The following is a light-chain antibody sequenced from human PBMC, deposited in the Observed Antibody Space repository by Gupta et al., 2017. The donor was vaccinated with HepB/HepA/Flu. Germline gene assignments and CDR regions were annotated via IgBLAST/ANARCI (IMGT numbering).Light chain of an antibody. CDR3: NSYTTSSTYV. V-gene: IGLV2-18*02. CDR1: SSDVGSYNR. J-gene: IGLJ1*01. Sequence: SALPQSPSVSGSPGQSVTISCTGSSSDVGSYNRVSWSQQPPATAHKLMIYEVNNRASGVPDRFSGSKSGNTASLTISELQAEDEADDFVNSYTTSSTYVFGHGTKVTVL. CDR2: EVN.